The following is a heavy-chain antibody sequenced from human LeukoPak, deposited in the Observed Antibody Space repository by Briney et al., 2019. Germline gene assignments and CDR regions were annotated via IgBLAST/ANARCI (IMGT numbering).Heavy chain of an antibody. D-gene: IGHD3-16*02. Sequence: PGGSLRLSCAASGFTFSSYVMHWVRQAPGKGLEWVALISYDGSNKYYADSVKGRFTISRDNSKNTLYLQMNSLRAEDTAVYYCARDASIMITFGGVIGHYWGQGTLVTVSS. CDR2: ISYDGSNK. CDR3: ARDASIMITFGGVIGHY. CDR1: GFTFSSYV. V-gene: IGHV3-30*04. J-gene: IGHJ4*02.